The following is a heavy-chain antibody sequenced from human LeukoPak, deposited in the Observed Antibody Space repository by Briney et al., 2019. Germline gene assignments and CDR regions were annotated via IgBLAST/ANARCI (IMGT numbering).Heavy chain of an antibody. J-gene: IGHJ6*03. CDR2: ISYDGSNK. V-gene: IGHV3-30*01. CDR3: ARARYDYYYYYYMDV. CDR1: GFTFSSYA. D-gene: IGHD2-2*01. Sequence: PGRPLRLSCAASGFTFSSYAMHWVRQAPGKGLEWVAVISYDGSNKYYADSVKGRFTISRDNSKNTLYLQMNSLRAEDTAVYYCARARYDYYYYYYMDVWGKGTTVTVSS.